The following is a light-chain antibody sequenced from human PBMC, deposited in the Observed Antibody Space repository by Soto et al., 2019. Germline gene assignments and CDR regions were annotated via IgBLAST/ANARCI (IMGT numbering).Light chain of an antibody. CDR3: QHYNDWPQT. J-gene: IGKJ1*01. CDR2: GAS. CDR1: QSVSTN. V-gene: IGKV3-15*01. Sequence: EIVMTQSPGTLSLSPGERATLSCRASQSVSTNLAWYQQIPGQAPRLLIYGASTRATGIPARFSGSGSGTEFTLAISSLQSEDFVVYYCQHYNDWPQTFGLGTKVEIK.